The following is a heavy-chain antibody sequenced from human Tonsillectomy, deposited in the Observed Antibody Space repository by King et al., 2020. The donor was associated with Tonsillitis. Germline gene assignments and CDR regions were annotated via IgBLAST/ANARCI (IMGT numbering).Heavy chain of an antibody. D-gene: IGHD6-13*01. J-gene: IGHJ4*02. CDR3: ATYRRNWYAFYPY. V-gene: IGHV1-69*01. Sequence: VQLVESGAEVKKPGSSVKVSCKASGGIFSSYVISWVRQAPGQGLEWMGGIFPIFGTSNYAQKFQGRVTITADESTSTAYMELSSLRSEDTAVYYCATYRRNWYAFYPYWGQGTLVTVSS. CDR1: GGIFSSYV. CDR2: IFPIFGTS.